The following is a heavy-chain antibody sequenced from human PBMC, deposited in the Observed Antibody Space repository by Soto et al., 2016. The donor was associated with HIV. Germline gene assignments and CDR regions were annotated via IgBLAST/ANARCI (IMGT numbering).Heavy chain of an antibody. D-gene: IGHD3-10*01. J-gene: IGHJ3*01. Sequence: EVNLLESGGGLVQPGGSLKLSCGASGFTFGNYAMSWVRQAPGKGLEWVSGISDSGSNTYYADSVKGRFTISRDNSKNTLYLHMNSLRAEDTAVYYCAKRFTYDYGSRDLSDALDFWGQGTMVTVSS. CDR1: GFTFGNYA. CDR2: ISDSGSNT. V-gene: IGHV3-23*01. CDR3: AKRFTYDYGSRDLSDALDF.